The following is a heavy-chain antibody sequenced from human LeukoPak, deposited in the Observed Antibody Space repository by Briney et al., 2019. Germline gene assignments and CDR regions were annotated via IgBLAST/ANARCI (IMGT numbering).Heavy chain of an antibody. CDR1: GGSFSGYY. Sequence: SETLSLTCAVYGGSFSGYYWSWIRQPPGKGLEWIGEINHSGSTNYNPSLKSRVTISVDTSKNQFSLKLSSVTAADTAVYYCASRDTAMANRNWGQGTLVTVSS. J-gene: IGHJ4*02. CDR3: ASRDTAMANRN. D-gene: IGHD5-18*01. V-gene: IGHV4-34*01. CDR2: INHSGST.